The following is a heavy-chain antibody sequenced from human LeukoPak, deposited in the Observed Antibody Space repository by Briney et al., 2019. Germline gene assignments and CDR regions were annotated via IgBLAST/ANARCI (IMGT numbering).Heavy chain of an antibody. CDR1: GFTFSSYA. Sequence: PGGSLRLSCAASGFTFSSYAMSWVRQAPGKGLEWVSAISGSGGSTYYVDSVKGRFTISRDNSKNTLYLQMNSLRAEDTAVYYCAKEVEPPTYYYYYYGMDVWGQGTTVTVSS. V-gene: IGHV3-23*01. D-gene: IGHD1-1*01. CDR3: AKEVEPPTYYYYYYGMDV. J-gene: IGHJ6*02. CDR2: ISGSGGST.